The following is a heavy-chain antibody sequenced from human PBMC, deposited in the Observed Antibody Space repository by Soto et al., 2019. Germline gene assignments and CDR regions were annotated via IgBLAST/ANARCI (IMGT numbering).Heavy chain of an antibody. Sequence: VQLVQSGAEVKKPGASVKVSCKASGYTFSSYHISWVRQPPGQGLEWMGWIGAYNGNTNYAQKLQGRVTITTDTSTSTDYMELRSLRSDDTAVYYCARDGRPTDYWGQGTLVTVSS. CDR1: GYTFSSYH. CDR2: IGAYNGNT. V-gene: IGHV1-18*01. CDR3: ARDGRPTDY. J-gene: IGHJ4*02.